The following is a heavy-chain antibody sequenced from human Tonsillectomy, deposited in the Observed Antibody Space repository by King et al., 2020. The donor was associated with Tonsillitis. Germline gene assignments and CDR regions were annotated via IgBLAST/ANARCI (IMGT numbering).Heavy chain of an antibody. CDR1: GGSFSGYY. V-gene: IGHV4-34*01. CDR2: INHSGST. J-gene: IGHJ4*02. CDR3: ARVSPPGY. Sequence: VQLQQWGAGLLKPSETLSLTCAVYGGSFSGYYWSWIRQPPGKGLEWIGEINHSGSTNYNPSLKSRVTISVDTPKNQFSLKLSSVTAADTAVYYCARVSPPGYWGQGTLVTVSS.